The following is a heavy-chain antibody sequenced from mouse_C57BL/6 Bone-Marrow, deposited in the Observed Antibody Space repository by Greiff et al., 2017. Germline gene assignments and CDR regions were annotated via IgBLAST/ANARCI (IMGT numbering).Heavy chain of an antibody. V-gene: IGHV3-6*01. Sequence: VQLQQSGPGLVKPSQSLSLTCSVTGYSITSGYYWNWIRQFPGNKLEWMGYISYDGSNNYNPSLKNRISITRDTSKNQFFLKLNSVTTEDTATYYCAREDYYAVFAYWGQGTLVTVSA. CDR1: GYSITSGYY. CDR2: ISYDGSN. J-gene: IGHJ3*01. D-gene: IGHD1-1*01. CDR3: AREDYYAVFAY.